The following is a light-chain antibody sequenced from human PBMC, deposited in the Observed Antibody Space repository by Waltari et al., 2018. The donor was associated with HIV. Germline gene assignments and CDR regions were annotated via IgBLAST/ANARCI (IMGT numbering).Light chain of an antibody. CDR3: SSYTTSSTWV. V-gene: IGLV2-14*01. Sequence: QSALTQPASVSGSPGPSITISCTGTSSDIGGYKYVSWYQQQPAKAPKLMISEVSNRPPGVSNRFSGSKSGNTASLTISGLQAEDEADYYCSSYTTSSTWVFGGGTKLTVL. CDR2: EVS. CDR1: SSDIGGYKY. J-gene: IGLJ3*02.